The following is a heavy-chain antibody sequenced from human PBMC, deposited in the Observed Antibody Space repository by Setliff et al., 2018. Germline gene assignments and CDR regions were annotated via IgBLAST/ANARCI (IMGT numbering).Heavy chain of an antibody. CDR1: GFTFNTYW. Sequence: QTGGSLRLSCAASGFTFNTYWMTWVRQAPGKGLEWVANIKQDGSEKYYVDSVKGRFTISRDNVKNSLYLQMSSLRAEDTAVYYCARLALTGYDTSGYYYALDYYYYMDVWGKGTTVTVSS. D-gene: IGHD3-22*01. V-gene: IGHV3-7*01. CDR3: ARLALTGYDTSGYYYALDYYYYMDV. J-gene: IGHJ6*03. CDR2: IKQDGSEK.